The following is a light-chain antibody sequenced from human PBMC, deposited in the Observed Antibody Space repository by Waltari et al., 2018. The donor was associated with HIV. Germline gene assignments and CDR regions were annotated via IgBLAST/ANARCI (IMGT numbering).Light chain of an antibody. CDR2: DAS. Sequence: AIQLTQSPSYLSASAGDRVTITCRASQGISSALAWYQQKPGKAPKLLIYDASSLESGVPSRFSGSGSGTDFTLTISSLQPEDFATYYCQQFNSYPITFGQGTRLEIK. J-gene: IGKJ5*01. CDR3: QQFNSYPIT. CDR1: QGISSA. V-gene: IGKV1-13*02.